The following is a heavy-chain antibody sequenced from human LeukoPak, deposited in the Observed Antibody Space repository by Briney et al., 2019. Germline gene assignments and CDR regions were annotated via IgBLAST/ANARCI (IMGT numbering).Heavy chain of an antibody. Sequence: PSETLSLTYTVSGGSISSSSYHWGWIRQPPGKELEWIGSIYYSGSTYYTPSLKSRVTISVDMSKNQFSLKLSSVTAADTAVYYCASSPGNAENDYYYYYMDVWGKGTTVTVSS. D-gene: IGHD2-8*01. J-gene: IGHJ6*03. CDR3: ASSPGNAENDYYYYYMDV. CDR1: GGSISSSSYH. V-gene: IGHV4-39*07. CDR2: IYYSGST.